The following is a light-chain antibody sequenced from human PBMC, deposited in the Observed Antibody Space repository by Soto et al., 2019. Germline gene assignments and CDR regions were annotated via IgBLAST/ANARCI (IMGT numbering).Light chain of an antibody. J-gene: IGLJ3*02. CDR1: SSNIGSNT. Sequence: QPVPPQPPSASGTPGQRVTISCSGSSSNIGSNTVNWYQQLPGTAPKLLIFSNNQRPSGVPDRFSGSKSGTSASLAISGLQSEDEADYYCAAWDDSLNGPGFGGGTKVTVL. CDR2: SNN. V-gene: IGLV1-44*01. CDR3: AAWDDSLNGPG.